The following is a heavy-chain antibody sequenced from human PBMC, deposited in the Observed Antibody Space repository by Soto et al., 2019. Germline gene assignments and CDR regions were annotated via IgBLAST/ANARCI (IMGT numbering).Heavy chain of an antibody. J-gene: IGHJ6*02. V-gene: IGHV3-33*01. Sequence: PGGSLRLSCAASGFTFSSYGMHWVRQAPGKGLEWVAVIWYDGSNKYYADSVKGRFTISRDNSKNTLYLQMNSLRAEDTAVYYCARVRSALYYYYGMDVWGQGTTVTVSS. CDR3: ARVRSALYYYYGMDV. CDR2: IWYDGSNK. CDR1: GFTFSSYG.